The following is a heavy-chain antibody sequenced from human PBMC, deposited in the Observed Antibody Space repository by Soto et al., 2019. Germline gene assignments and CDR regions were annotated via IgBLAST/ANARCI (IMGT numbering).Heavy chain of an antibody. CDR2: IRSKANSYAT. Sequence: EVQLVESGGGLVQPGGSLKLSCAASGFTFSGSAMHWVRQASGKGLEWVGRIRSKANSYATAYAASVKGRFTISRDDSKTTAYLQMNSLKTEDTAVYYCTLGRYYYYYMDVWGKGTTVTVSS. V-gene: IGHV3-73*01. J-gene: IGHJ6*03. CDR3: TLGRYYYYYMDV. CDR1: GFTFSGSA. D-gene: IGHD1-26*01.